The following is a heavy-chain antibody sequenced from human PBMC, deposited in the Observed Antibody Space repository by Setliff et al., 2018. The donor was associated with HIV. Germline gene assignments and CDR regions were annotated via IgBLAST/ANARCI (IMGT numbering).Heavy chain of an antibody. CDR1: GFTFGDYG. V-gene: IGHV3-7*03. D-gene: IGHD1-1*01. CDR3: ARAGSTNVIFDY. Sequence: GGSLRLSCTTSGFTFGDYGMMWVRQAPGKGLEWVANIKQDESETYYVDSVKGRFTISRDNAKNSLYLQINSLRAEDTAVYYCARAGSTNVIFDYWGQGVLVTVSS. J-gene: IGHJ4*02. CDR2: IKQDESET.